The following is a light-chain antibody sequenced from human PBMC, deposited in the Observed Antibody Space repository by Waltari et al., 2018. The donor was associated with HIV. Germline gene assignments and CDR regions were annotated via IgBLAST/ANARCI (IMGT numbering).Light chain of an antibody. J-gene: IGLJ3*02. CDR1: NSNIGSSS. Sequence: QPVLTQLPSMSGTPGQTVTISCSGSNSNIGSSSMYWYQHLPGTTPRLLIYSNNERPSGVPARFSGSKSGTSASLTISVLRSEDEADYYCSTWDESQSFQVFGGGTKVTVL. CDR2: SNN. CDR3: STWDESQSFQV. V-gene: IGLV1-47*01.